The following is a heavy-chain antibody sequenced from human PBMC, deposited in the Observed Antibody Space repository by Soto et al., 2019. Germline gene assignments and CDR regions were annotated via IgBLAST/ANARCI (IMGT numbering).Heavy chain of an antibody. CDR3: AKDISGYCSSTSCYGSYYYYGMDV. V-gene: IGHV3-43*01. J-gene: IGHJ6*02. CDR1: GFTFDDYT. Sequence: GGSLRLSCAASGFTFDDYTMHWVRQAPGKGLEWVSLISWDGGSTYYADSVKGRFTISRDNSKNSLYLQMNSLRTEDTALYYCAKDISGYCSSTSCYGSYYYYGMDVWGQGTTVTVSS. CDR2: ISWDGGST. D-gene: IGHD2-2*01.